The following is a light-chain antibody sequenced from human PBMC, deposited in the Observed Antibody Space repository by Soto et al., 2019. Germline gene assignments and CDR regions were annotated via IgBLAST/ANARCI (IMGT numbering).Light chain of an antibody. Sequence: EIVMTQSPATLSVSPGERATLSCRASQYVSSNLAWYQQKPGQAPRLLIYGASTRATGIPARFNGSGSGTKFTLTNSRLQSEGVTVYYCQQYNNWPPYTFGQGTKLEIK. CDR2: GAS. CDR3: QQYNNWPPYT. V-gene: IGKV3-15*01. CDR1: QYVSSN. J-gene: IGKJ2*01.